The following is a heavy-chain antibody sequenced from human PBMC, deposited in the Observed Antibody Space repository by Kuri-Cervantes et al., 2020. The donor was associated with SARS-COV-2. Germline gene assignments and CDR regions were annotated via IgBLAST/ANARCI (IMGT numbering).Heavy chain of an antibody. D-gene: IGHD4/OR15-4a*01. CDR3: ARHYCAAPTCQWKTYFDY. CDR1: GGSISNGYY. CDR2: VYHGGGT. V-gene: IGHV4-38-2*02. Sequence: SETLSLTCTVSGGSISNGYYWGWIRQPPGKGLEWIGSVYHGGGTYYNPSLKSRVAISVDTSKNHFSLDLSSVTAADTAVYYCARHYCAAPTCQWKTYFDYWGQGTRVTVSS. J-gene: IGHJ4*02.